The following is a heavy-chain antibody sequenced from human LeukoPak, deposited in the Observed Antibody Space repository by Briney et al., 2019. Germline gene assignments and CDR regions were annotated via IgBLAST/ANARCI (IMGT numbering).Heavy chain of an antibody. CDR3: ARVRYTSGLYYFES. CDR2: VNSNTGNP. J-gene: IGHJ4*02. CDR1: GYTFISSG. Sequence: ASVKVSCKASGYTFISSGMSWVRQAPGQGLEWMGWVNSNTGNPTYALGFTGRFVFSWDTSVSTAYLQISSLKAEDTAVYYCARVRYTSGLYYFESWGQGTLVTVSS. V-gene: IGHV7-4-1*02. D-gene: IGHD6-19*01.